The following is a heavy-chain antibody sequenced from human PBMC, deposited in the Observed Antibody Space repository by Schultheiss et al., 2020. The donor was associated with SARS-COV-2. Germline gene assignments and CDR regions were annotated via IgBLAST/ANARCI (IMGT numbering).Heavy chain of an antibody. CDR3: ARGSAVTTSNWFDP. CDR1: GGSISSGYY. J-gene: IGHJ5*02. D-gene: IGHD4-17*01. Sequence: SQTLLLTCTVSGGSISSGYYWGWIRQPPGKGLEWIGSIYHSGRTYYNPSLKSRVTISVDTSKNQFSLKLSSVTAADTAVYYCARGSAVTTSNWFDPWGQGTLVTVSS. CDR2: IYHSGRT. V-gene: IGHV4-38-2*02.